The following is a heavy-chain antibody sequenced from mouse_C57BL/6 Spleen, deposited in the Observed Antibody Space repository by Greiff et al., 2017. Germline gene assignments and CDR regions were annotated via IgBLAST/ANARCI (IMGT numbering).Heavy chain of an antibody. J-gene: IGHJ3*01. V-gene: IGHV1-74*01. CDR2: IHPSDSDT. CDR1: GYTFTSYW. Sequence: VQLQQPGAELVKPGASVKVSCKASGYTFTSYWMHWVKQRPGQGLEWIGRIHPSDSDTNYNQKFKGKATLTVDKSTSTAYLQLSSLTSEDSAVYYFANIDGYYEAWFAYWGQGTLVTVSA. D-gene: IGHD2-3*01. CDR3: ANIDGYYEAWFAY.